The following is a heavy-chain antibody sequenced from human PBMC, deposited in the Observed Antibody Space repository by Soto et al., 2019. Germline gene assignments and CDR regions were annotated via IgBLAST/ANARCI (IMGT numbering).Heavy chain of an antibody. V-gene: IGHV4-39*02. Sequence: SETLSLTCTVSGGSLNSGPYSWGWIRQPPGEGLEWIATFHYGESTHYNPSLESRVTVSVDTSQNHFSLKVSSVTVADTAVYYCARLGGFCSSTNCYGYYAMDVWGQGTTVT. J-gene: IGHJ6*02. CDR2: FHYGEST. D-gene: IGHD2-2*01. CDR3: ARLGGFCSSTNCYGYYAMDV. CDR1: GGSLNSGPYS.